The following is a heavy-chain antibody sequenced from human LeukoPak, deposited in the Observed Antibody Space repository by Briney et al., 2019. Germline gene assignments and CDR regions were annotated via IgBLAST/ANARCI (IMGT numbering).Heavy chain of an antibody. CDR2: IYTSGST. J-gene: IGHJ5*02. CDR3: ARDGGYYYGSGSYYTFDP. Sequence: SETLSLTCAVYGGSFSGYYWTWIRQPPGKGLEWIGRIYTSGSTNYNPSLKSRVTISVDTSKNQFSLKLSSVTAADTAVYYCARDGGYYYGSGSYYTFDPWGQGTLVTVSS. D-gene: IGHD3-10*01. V-gene: IGHV4-4*08. CDR1: GGSFSGYY.